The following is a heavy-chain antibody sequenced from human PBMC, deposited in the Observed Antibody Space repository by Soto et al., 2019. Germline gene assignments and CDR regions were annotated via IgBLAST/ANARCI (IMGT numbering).Heavy chain of an antibody. CDR3: AHNPDYFGSGSTLFDY. CDR2: IYWGDDK. CDR1: GFSLSGSSVG. J-gene: IGHJ4*02. Sequence: QITLKESGPTLVKPTQTLTLTCTFSGFSLSGSSVGVGWIRQPPGKALEWLALIYWGDDKRFSPSLKSRLAISKDTSKNQVVLTMTNVDPVDTATYFCAHNPDYFGSGSTLFDYWGQGTLVTVSS. V-gene: IGHV2-5*02. D-gene: IGHD3-10*01.